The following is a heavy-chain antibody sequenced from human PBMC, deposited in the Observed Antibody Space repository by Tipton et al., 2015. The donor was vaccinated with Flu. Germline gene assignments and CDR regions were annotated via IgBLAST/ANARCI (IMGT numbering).Heavy chain of an antibody. D-gene: IGHD3-10*01. J-gene: IGHJ4*02. CDR3: AKDLPAAGSLGY. Sequence: TLSLTCHVSGDSITSNNYYWNWIRQHPGKGLEWIGYIHYSGSTHYNPSLKSRLTISVDTSRNQFSLRLTSVTAADTAVYFCAKDLPAAGSLGYWGPGTLVTVSS. V-gene: IGHV4-31*03. CDR1: GDSITSNNYY. CDR2: IHYSGST.